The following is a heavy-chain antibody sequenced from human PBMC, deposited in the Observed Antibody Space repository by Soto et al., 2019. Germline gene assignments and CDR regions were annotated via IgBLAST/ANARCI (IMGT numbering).Heavy chain of an antibody. CDR1: GYTFTSYG. V-gene: IGHV1-18*01. CDR2: ISAYNGNT. J-gene: IGHJ4*02. CDR3: ARDLLYCSSTICIKNFDY. D-gene: IGHD2-2*01. Sequence: ASVKVSCKASGYTFTSYGISWVRQAPGQGLELMGWISAYNGNTNYAQKLQGRVTMTTDTSTSTAYMELRSLRSDDTAVYYCARDLLYCSSTICIKNFDYWGQGTLPTVS.